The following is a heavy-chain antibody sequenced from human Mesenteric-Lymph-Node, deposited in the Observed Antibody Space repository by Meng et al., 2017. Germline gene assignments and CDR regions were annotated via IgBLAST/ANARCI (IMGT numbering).Heavy chain of an antibody. V-gene: IGHV3-21*01. CDR3: ARDPCSGGSCYLLYYYGMDV. CDR2: ISSSSAYI. Sequence: GESLKISCEASGFSFASYSVNWVRQAPGKGLEWVSSISSSSAYIYYADSVKGRFTISRDNAKNTLYLQMNSLRAEDTAVYYCARDPCSGGSCYLLYYYGMDVWGQGTTVTVS. CDR1: GFSFASYS. D-gene: IGHD2-15*01. J-gene: IGHJ6*02.